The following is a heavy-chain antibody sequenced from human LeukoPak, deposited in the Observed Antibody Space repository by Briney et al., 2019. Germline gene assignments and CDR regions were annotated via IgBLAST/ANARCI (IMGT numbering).Heavy chain of an antibody. CDR3: ARNTQPLGLIDY. V-gene: IGHV4-59*01. CDR2: IYYSGST. Sequence: PSETLSLTCTVSGGSISRYYWSWIRQPPGKGLEWIGYIYYSGSTNYNPSLKSRVTISVDTSKNQFSLKLSSVTAADTAVYYCARNTQPLGLIDYWGQGTLVTVSS. CDR1: GGSISRYY. J-gene: IGHJ4*02. D-gene: IGHD3-16*01.